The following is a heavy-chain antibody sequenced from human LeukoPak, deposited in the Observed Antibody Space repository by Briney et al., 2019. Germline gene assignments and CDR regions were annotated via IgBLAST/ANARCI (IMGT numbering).Heavy chain of an antibody. CDR3: ASQRGRNYYDSSGYHDY. V-gene: IGHV4-59*08. Sequence: PSETLSLTCTVSGGSISSYYWSWIRQPPGKGLEWIGYIYYSGSTYYNPSLKSRVTISVDTSKNQFSLKLSSVTAADTAVYYCASQRGRNYYDSSGYHDYWGQGTLVTVSS. CDR1: GGSISSYY. CDR2: IYYSGST. J-gene: IGHJ4*02. D-gene: IGHD3-22*01.